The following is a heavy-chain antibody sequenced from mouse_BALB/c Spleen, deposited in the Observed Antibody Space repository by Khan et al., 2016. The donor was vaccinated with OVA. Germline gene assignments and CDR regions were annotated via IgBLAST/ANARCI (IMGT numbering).Heavy chain of an antibody. CDR3: ARALYYNYGYALDY. CDR1: GYSITSDYA. D-gene: IGHD2-4*01. V-gene: IGHV3-2*02. CDR2: ISSTGST. Sequence: EVQLQESGPGLVKPSQSLSLTCTVTGYSITSDYAWNWIRQFPGNTLEWVGYISSTGSTSSNPSLKSRISITRDTSKNQCFLQLRSVTSEDTATYYCARALYYNYGYALDYWGRGTSVTVSS. J-gene: IGHJ4*01.